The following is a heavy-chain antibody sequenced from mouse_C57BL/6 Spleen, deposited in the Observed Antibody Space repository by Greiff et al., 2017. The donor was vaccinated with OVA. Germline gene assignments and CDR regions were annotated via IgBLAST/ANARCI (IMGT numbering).Heavy chain of an antibody. CDR1: GYTFTDYY. J-gene: IGHJ2*01. Sequence: VQLQQSGPELVKPGASVKISCKASGYTFTDYYMNWVKQSHGKSLEWIGDINPNNGGTSYNQKFKGKATLTVDKSSSTAYMEFRSLTSEDSAVYYCARGGYYFDYWGQGTTLTVSS. CDR2: INPNNGGT. D-gene: IGHD1-1*02. CDR3: ARGGYYFDY. V-gene: IGHV1-26*01.